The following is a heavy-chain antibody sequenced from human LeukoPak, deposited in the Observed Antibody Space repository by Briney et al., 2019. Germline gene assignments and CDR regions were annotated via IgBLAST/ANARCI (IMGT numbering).Heavy chain of an antibody. CDR1: GYTFTSYG. D-gene: IGHD6-13*01. V-gene: IGHV1-8*02. J-gene: IGHJ5*02. CDR2: MNPNSGNT. Sequence: ASVKVSCKASGYTFTSYGISWVRQAPGQGLEWMGWMNPNSGNTGYAQKFQGRVTMTRNTSISTAYMELSSLRSEDTAVYYCARGHSSWYYDFDPWGQGTLVTVSS. CDR3: ARGHSSWYYDFDP.